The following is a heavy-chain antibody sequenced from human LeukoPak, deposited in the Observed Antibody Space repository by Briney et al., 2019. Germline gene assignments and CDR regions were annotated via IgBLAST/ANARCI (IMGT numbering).Heavy chain of an antibody. CDR3: ARVNSPARCSSTSCYLRPYYYYMDV. V-gene: IGHV3-7*01. CDR1: GFTFSSYW. J-gene: IGHJ6*03. D-gene: IGHD2-2*01. Sequence: GGSLRLSCAASGFTFSSYWMSWVRQAPGKGLEWVANIKQDGSEKYYVDSVKGRFTISRDNAKNSLYLQMNSLRAEDTAVYCCARVNSPARCSSTSCYLRPYYYYMDVWGKGTTVTVSS. CDR2: IKQDGSEK.